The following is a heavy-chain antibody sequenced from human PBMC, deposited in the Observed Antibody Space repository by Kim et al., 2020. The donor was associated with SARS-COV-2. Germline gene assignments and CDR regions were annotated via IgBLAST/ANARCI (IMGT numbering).Heavy chain of an antibody. CDR3: AKDEWEDHYSLYCSGGSCYSGGGFDY. J-gene: IGHJ4*02. V-gene: IGHV3-23*01. D-gene: IGHD2-15*01. CDR2: ISGSGGST. CDR1: GFTFSSYA. Sequence: GGSLRLSCAASGFTFSSYAMSWVRQAPGKGLEWVSAISGSGGSTYYADSVKGRFTISRDNSKNTLYLQMNSLRAEDTAVYYCAKDEWEDHYSLYCSGGSCYSGGGFDYWGQGTLVTVSS.